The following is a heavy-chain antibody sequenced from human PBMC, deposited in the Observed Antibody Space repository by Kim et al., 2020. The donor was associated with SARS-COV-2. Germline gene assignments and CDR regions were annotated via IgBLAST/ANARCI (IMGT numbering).Heavy chain of an antibody. V-gene: IGHV2-5*01. J-gene: IGHJ6*03. D-gene: IGHD2-2*01. Sequence: RYSPSLKSRLTITKDTSKNQVVLTMTNMDPVDTATYYCARLPDYYYYMDVWGKGTTVTVSS. CDR3: ARLPDYYYYMDV.